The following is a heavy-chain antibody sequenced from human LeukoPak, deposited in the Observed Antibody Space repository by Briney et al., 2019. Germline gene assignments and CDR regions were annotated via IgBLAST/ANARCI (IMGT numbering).Heavy chain of an antibody. CDR2: INHSGST. Sequence: SETLSLTCAVYGGSFSGYYWSWIRQPPGKGLEWIGEINHSGSTNYNPSLKSQVTISVDTSKNQFSLKLSSVTAADTAVYYCASAALNSSSWYGKEYYFDYWGQGTLVTVSS. CDR3: ASAALNSSSWYGKEYYFDY. CDR1: GGSFSGYY. D-gene: IGHD6-13*01. J-gene: IGHJ4*02. V-gene: IGHV4-34*01.